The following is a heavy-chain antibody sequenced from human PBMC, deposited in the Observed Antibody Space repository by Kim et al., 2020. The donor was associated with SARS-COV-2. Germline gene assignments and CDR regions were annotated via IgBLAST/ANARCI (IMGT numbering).Heavy chain of an antibody. Sequence: GGSLRLSCAASGFTFSSYGMHWVRQAPGKGLEWVAVISYDGSNKYYADSVKGRFTISRDNSKNTLYLQMNSLRAEDTAVYYCARSALEWFGELSLFDYWGQGTLVTVSS. D-gene: IGHD3-10*01. CDR2: ISYDGSNK. CDR3: ARSALEWFGELSLFDY. J-gene: IGHJ4*02. V-gene: IGHV3-33*05. CDR1: GFTFSSYG.